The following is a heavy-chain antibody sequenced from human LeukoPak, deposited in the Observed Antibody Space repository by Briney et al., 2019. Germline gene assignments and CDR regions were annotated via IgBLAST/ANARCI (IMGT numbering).Heavy chain of an antibody. CDR2: IDHSGST. V-gene: IGHV4-38-2*02. J-gene: IGHJ4*02. Sequence: PSETLSLNCTGSGYSISSVHYGGRARGHPGKGVEWIGSIDHSGSTYYNPSLKSRVTISVDTSKNQFSLKLSSVTAADTAVYYCARVVWLQHTPWGQGTLVTVSS. CDR3: ARVVWLQHTP. D-gene: IGHD5-24*01. CDR1: GYSISSVHY.